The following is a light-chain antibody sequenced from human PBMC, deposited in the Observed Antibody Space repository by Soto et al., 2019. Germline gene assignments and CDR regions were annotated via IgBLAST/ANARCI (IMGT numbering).Light chain of an antibody. CDR3: SSYTANSSLI. Sequence: QSALTQPASVSGSPGQSITISCAGTLRDVGAYNLFSWYQQHPVRSPQLIIYEVRIRPSGISIRFSGSKSGNTASLTSSGLQAEDEADYYCSSYTANSSLIFGGGTKVTVL. CDR2: EVR. V-gene: IGLV2-14*01. CDR1: LRDVGAYNL. J-gene: IGLJ2*01.